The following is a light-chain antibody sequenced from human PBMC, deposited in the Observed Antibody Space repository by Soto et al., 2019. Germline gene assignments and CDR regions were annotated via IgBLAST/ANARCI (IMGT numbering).Light chain of an antibody. V-gene: IGKV1-9*01. CDR1: QGISSY. CDR3: QQRNNWPLT. CDR2: AAS. Sequence: DIQLTQSPSFLSASVGDRVTITCRASQGISSYLGWYQQKPGKAPKLLIYAASTLESGVPSRFSGSGSGTEFTLTISSLEPEDFAVYYCQQRNNWPLTFGGGTKVDIK. J-gene: IGKJ4*02.